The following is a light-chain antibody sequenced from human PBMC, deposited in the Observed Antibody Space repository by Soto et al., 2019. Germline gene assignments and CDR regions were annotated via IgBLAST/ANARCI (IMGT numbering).Light chain of an antibody. J-gene: IGLJ1*01. CDR2: RDS. CDR1: NIGSKN. Sequence: SYELTQPLSVSVALGQTARITCGGNNIGSKNVHWYQQKPGQAPVLVIYRDSNRPSGIPERFSGSNSGNTATLTISRAQAGDEAEYYCQVWDRSTYGFGTGTXVTVL. V-gene: IGLV3-9*01. CDR3: QVWDRSTYG.